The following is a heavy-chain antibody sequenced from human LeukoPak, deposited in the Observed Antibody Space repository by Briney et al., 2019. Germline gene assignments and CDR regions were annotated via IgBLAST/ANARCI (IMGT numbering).Heavy chain of an antibody. CDR2: IRYDGSNK. CDR3: AKANTPLTTSCPFDY. D-gene: IGHD2-2*01. CDR1: GFTFSSYG. Sequence: GGSLRLSCAASGFTFSSYGMHWVCQAPGKRLEWVAFIRYDGSNKYYADSVKGRFTISRDNSKNTLYLQMNSLRAEDTAVYYCAKANTPLTTSCPFDYWGQGTLVTVSS. V-gene: IGHV3-30*02. J-gene: IGHJ4*02.